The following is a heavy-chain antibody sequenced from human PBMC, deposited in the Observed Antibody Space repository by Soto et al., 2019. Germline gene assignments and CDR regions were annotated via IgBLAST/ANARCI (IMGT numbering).Heavy chain of an antibody. CDR1: GGTFSSYA. CDR3: ASARFGLWYGMDV. J-gene: IGHJ6*02. CDR2: IIPIFGTA. D-gene: IGHD3-10*01. Sequence: QVQLVQSGAEVKKPGSSVKVSCKASGGTFSSYAISWVRQAPGQGLEWMGGIIPIFGTANYAQKFQGRVTITADESTSTAYLELSSLGSEDTAGYYCASARFGLWYGMDVWGQGTTVTVSS. V-gene: IGHV1-69*01.